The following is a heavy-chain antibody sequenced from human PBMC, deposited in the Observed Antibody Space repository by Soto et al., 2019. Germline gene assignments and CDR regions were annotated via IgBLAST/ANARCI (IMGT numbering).Heavy chain of an antibody. CDR3: AKGGYSGYLDY. D-gene: IGHD5-12*01. V-gene: IGHV4-59*01. CDR1: GGSISSYY. Sequence: SETLSLTCTVSGGSISSYYWSWIRQPPGKGLEWIGYIYYSGSTNYNPSLKSRVTISADTSKNQFSLRLSSVTAADTAVYYCAKGGYSGYLDYWGQGTLVTVSS. CDR2: IYYSGST. J-gene: IGHJ4*02.